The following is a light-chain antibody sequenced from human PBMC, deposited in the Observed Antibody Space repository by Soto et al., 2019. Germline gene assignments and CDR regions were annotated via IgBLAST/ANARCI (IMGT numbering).Light chain of an antibody. CDR2: KAS. J-gene: IGKJ2*01. Sequence: DIQMTQSPSTLSASVGDRVTITCRASQSISTGLAWYQQKPGKAPKVLIYKASTLESGVPSRFSGSGSGTEFSLTISSLQPDDFATYYCQQYNTYSTFGQGTKLEI. V-gene: IGKV1-5*03. CDR3: QQYNTYST. CDR1: QSISTG.